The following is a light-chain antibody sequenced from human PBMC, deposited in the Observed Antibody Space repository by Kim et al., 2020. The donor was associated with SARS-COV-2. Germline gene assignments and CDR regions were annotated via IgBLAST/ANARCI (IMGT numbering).Light chain of an antibody. CDR1: SSNIGNNF. V-gene: IGLV1-47*01. J-gene: IGLJ2*01. Sequence: ELTQPPSASGTPGQRVTISCSGRSSNIGNNFVYWYKQLPGTAPQLLISKNDQRPSGVPDRISGSKSGTSASLAISGLRSEDEAAYFCAAWDDSLSGVVFGGGTNLTVL. CDR2: KND. CDR3: AAWDDSLSGVV.